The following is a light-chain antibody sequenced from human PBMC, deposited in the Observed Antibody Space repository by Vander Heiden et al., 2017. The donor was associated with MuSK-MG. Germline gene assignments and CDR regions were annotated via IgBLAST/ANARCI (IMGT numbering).Light chain of an antibody. J-gene: IGKJ5*01. CDR1: QSVSSY. Sequence: EIVLTQSPATLSLSPGERATLSCRASQSVSSYLAWYQQKPGQAPRLLIYDASNRAKGITARFSGSGDGTDVTLTISSREPEDFEVYYCQQRINGHPAITFGQGTQVEIK. V-gene: IGKV3-11*01. CDR2: DAS. CDR3: QQRINGHPAIT.